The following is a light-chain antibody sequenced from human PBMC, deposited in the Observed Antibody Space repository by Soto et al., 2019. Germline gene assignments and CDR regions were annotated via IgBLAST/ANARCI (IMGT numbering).Light chain of an antibody. J-gene: IGKJ4*01. Sequence: DIQMTQAPSSVSASVGDRVTITCRASQGISSWVAWYQQKTGKAPKLLIYAASILQSGVPSRFSGSGSGTDFTLTISSLQPEDFATYYCQQADSFPLTLGGGTKVEIK. CDR2: AAS. CDR3: QQADSFPLT. V-gene: IGKV1-12*01. CDR1: QGISSW.